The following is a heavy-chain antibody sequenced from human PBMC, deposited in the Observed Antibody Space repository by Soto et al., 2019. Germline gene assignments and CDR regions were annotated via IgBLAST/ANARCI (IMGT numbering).Heavy chain of an antibody. D-gene: IGHD3-16*01. CDR2: IYHSGST. Sequence: SETLSLTCAVSGGSISSGGYSWSWIRQPPGKGLEWIGYIYHSGSTYYNPSLKSRVTISVDRSKNQFSLKLSSVTAADTAVYYCARGSHYGPEVDYWGQGTLVTVSS. V-gene: IGHV4-30-2*01. CDR3: ARGSHYGPEVDY. J-gene: IGHJ4*02. CDR1: GGSISSGGYS.